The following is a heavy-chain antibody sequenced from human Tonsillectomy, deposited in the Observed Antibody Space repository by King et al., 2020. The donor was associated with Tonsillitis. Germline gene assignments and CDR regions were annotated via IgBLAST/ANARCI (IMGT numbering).Heavy chain of an antibody. CDR2: IYWNDDK. V-gene: IGHV2-5*01. J-gene: IGHJ5*02. CDR3: AHRQGYMRWFDP. Sequence: ITLKESGPTLIKPTQTLTLTYTFSGFSLTTSGVGVGWIRQPPGKALEWLALIYWNDDKRYNTSLRSRLTITKDTSKNQVVLTMTNMDPVDTATYYCAHRQGYMRWFDPWGQGTLVTVSS. CDR1: GFSLTTSGVG. D-gene: IGHD1-1*01.